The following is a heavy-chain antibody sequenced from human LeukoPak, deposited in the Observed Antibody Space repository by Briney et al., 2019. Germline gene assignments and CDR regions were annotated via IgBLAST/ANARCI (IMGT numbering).Heavy chain of an antibody. CDR1: GFSLSTSGVG. Sequence: SGPTLANPXQTLTLTCTFSGFSLSTSGVGVGWIRQPPGKALEWLALIYWNDDKRYSPSLKSGLTITKDTSKNQVVLTMTNMDPVDTATYYCAHRRMVRGATNAFDIWGQGTMVTVSS. V-gene: IGHV2-5*01. CDR2: IYWNDDK. J-gene: IGHJ3*02. D-gene: IGHD3-10*01. CDR3: AHRRMVRGATNAFDI.